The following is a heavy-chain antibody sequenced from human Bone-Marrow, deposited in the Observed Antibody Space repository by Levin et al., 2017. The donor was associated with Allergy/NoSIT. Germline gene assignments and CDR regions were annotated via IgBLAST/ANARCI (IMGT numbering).Heavy chain of an antibody. D-gene: IGHD2-15*01. V-gene: IGHV4-30-4*01. CDR2: IYYSGST. Sequence: SQTLSLTCTVSGGSISSGIYYWSWIRQPPGKGLEWIGYIYYSGSTYYNPSLKSRVTISVDTSKNEFSLNLSSMTAADTAVYFCARELTESVSYCSGGRCSSEISGTVHFDHWGQGNLVTVSS. CDR1: GGSISSGIYY. J-gene: IGHJ4*02. CDR3: ARELTESVSYCSGGRCSSEISGTVHFDH.